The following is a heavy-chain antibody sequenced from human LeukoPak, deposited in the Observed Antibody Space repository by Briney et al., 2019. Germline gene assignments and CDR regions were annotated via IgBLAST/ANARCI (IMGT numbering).Heavy chain of an antibody. Sequence: GGSLRLSCAASGFSFSSYNMNWVRQAPGKGLEWVSQITSGTTIYYADSVKGRFTISRDNAKNSLYLQMNSLRAEDTAVYYCAELGITMIGGVWGKGTTVTISS. CDR3: AELGITMIGGV. J-gene: IGHJ6*04. CDR1: GFSFSSYN. D-gene: IGHD3-10*02. V-gene: IGHV3-48*01. CDR2: ITSGTTI.